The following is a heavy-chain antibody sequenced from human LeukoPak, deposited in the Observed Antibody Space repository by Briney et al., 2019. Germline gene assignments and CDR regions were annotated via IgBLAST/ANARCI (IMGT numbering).Heavy chain of an antibody. CDR1: GNYW. CDR3: VSFYETY. Sequence: TGESLRLSYAASGNYWIHWVRQAPGKGLVWVSHINSDGSWTSYADSVKGRFTISKDNAKNTVYLQMNSLRAEDTAVYYCVSFYETYWGRGTLVTVSS. V-gene: IGHV3-74*01. D-gene: IGHD2/OR15-2a*01. CDR2: INSDGSWT. J-gene: IGHJ4*02.